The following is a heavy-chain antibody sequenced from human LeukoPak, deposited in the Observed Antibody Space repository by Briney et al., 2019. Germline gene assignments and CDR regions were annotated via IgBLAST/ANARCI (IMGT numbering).Heavy chain of an antibody. CDR1: GGSISSNY. D-gene: IGHD3-22*01. CDR3: ARGGTYYYDSSGYL. Sequence: SETLSLTCTASGGSISSNYWSWIRQPPGKGLEWIGYIYYSGSTNYNPSLKSRVTISVDTSKNQFSLKLSSVTAADTAVYYCARGGTYYYDSSGYLWGQGTLVTVSS. J-gene: IGHJ4*02. CDR2: IYYSGST. V-gene: IGHV4-59*01.